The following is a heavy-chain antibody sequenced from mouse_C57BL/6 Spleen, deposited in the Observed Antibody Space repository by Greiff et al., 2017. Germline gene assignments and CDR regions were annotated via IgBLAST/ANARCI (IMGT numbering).Heavy chain of an antibody. CDR1: GFTFSDFY. CDR2: SRNKANDYTT. J-gene: IGHJ4*01. V-gene: IGHV7-1*01. D-gene: IGHD1-1*01. Sequence: EVQVVESGGGLVQSGRSLRLSCATSGFTFSDFYMEWVRQAPGKGLEWIAASRNKANDYTTEYSASVKGRFIVSRDTSQSILYLQMNALRAEDTAIYYCARGGIYYGSSYDYAMDYWGQGTSVTVSS. CDR3: ARGGIYYGSSYDYAMDY.